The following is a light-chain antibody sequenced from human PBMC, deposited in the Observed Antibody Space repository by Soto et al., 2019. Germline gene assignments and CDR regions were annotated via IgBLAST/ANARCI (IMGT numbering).Light chain of an antibody. CDR2: DAS. V-gene: IGKV3-11*01. CDR1: QGVSHY. Sequence: IVLTQSPATLSLSPGERATRSCRASQGVSHYLAWYQQKPGQAPRFIMYDASKRAAGIPARFSGSGSGTDFTLTISSLEPEDFAVYYCQQRSNWPPTFGGGTKVEIK. J-gene: IGKJ4*01. CDR3: QQRSNWPPT.